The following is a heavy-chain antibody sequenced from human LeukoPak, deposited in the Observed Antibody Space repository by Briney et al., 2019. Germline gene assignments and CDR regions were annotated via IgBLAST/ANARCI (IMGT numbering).Heavy chain of an antibody. CDR1: GFTFSTYG. Sequence: PGGSLRLSCVGSGFTFSTYGMSWVRQAPGKGLEWVSAISGSGGSTYYADSVKGRFTISRDNSKNTLYLQMNSLRAEDTAVYYCVRNGGKYGNWFDPWGQGTLVTVSS. D-gene: IGHD2-8*01. J-gene: IGHJ5*02. CDR2: ISGSGGST. CDR3: VRNGGKYGNWFDP. V-gene: IGHV3-23*01.